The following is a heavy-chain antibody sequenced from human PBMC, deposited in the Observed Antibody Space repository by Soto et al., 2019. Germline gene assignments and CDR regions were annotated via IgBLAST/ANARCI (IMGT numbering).Heavy chain of an antibody. V-gene: IGHV1-69*04. CDR1: GGTFSSYT. Sequence: SVKVSCKASGGTFSSYTISWVRQAPGQGLEWMGRIIPILGIANYAQKFQGRVTITADKSTSTAYMELSSLRSEDTAVYYCARDLVYKGYCSSTSCYPNWFYPWGQGTLVTVSS. CDR3: ARDLVYKGYCSSTSCYPNWFYP. J-gene: IGHJ5*02. D-gene: IGHD2-2*01. CDR2: IIPILGIA.